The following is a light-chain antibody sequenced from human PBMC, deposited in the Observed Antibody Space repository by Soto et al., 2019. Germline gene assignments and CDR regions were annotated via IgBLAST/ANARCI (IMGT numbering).Light chain of an antibody. CDR2: GAS. V-gene: IGKV3-15*01. CDR3: QQYNNCSPAT. Sequence: EIVMTQSPATLSVSPGERATLSCRASQSVSSNLAWYQQKPGQAPRLLIYGASTRLTGIPARFSGSGSGTEFTITISSLQSEDFSAYYCQQYNNCSPATFGQGTKLEIK. J-gene: IGKJ2*01. CDR1: QSVSSN.